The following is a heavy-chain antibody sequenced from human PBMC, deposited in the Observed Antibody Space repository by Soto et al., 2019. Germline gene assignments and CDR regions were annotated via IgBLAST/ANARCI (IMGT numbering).Heavy chain of an antibody. J-gene: IGHJ6*02. V-gene: IGHV4-31*03. CDR3: ARDKGPDTYGQTRIRDYSYAMDV. CDR1: GASISSGAYF. Sequence: QVQLQGSGPRLVKPSQTLSLTCSVSGASISSGAYFWTWIRHHPGKGLEWIGYIYYSVSTSYTYQNPCLQSRVTIAVDTSKNLFSLRLTSVTAADTATYYCARDKGPDTYGQTRIRDYSYAMDVWGQGTTVIVSS. D-gene: IGHD5-18*01. CDR2: IYYSVST.